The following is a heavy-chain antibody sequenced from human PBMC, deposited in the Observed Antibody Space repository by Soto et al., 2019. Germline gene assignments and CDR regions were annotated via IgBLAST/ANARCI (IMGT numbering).Heavy chain of an antibody. J-gene: IGHJ4*02. Sequence: GGSLRLSCVASGFTFKNYDMRWIRQAPGKGLEWVSGISGSGGVTYYADSVKGRFTISRDNSKNMLYLQMNSLRAEDTAIYYCAKNRQFRSYYESAGHYDNWGQGTLVTVSS. CDR3: AKNRQFRSYYESAGHYDN. CDR1: GFTFKNYD. CDR2: ISGSGGVT. D-gene: IGHD3-10*01. V-gene: IGHV3-23*01.